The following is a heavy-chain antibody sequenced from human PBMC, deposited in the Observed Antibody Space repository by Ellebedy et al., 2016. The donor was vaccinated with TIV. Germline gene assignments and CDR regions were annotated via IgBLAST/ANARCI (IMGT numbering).Heavy chain of an antibody. CDR2: INWNGDTT. CDR1: GFIFTHYN. Sequence: PGGSLRLSCAASGFIFTHYNLNWFRHAPGRGLEWVSGINWNGDTTGYADSVKGRFTISRDNAKNSVYLEMNSLRAEDTAVYYCARGRGYHGVGADYFDQWGQGTLVTVSS. CDR3: ARGRGYHGVGADYFDQ. V-gene: IGHV3-20*04. J-gene: IGHJ4*02. D-gene: IGHD3-16*01.